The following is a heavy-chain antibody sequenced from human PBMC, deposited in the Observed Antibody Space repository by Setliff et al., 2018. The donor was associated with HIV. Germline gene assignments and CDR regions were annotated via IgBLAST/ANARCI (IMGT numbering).Heavy chain of an antibody. J-gene: IGHJ6*03. D-gene: IGHD2-2*01. CDR1: GGTFNSYA. CDR3: ARGPKDCTSTSCRYYYYYYYLDV. CDR2: IIPILGLA. V-gene: IGHV1-69*10. Sequence: SVKVSCKASGGTFNSYAISWVRQAPGRGLEWMGGIIPILGLANYAQKFQGRVTIIADKSTSTVYMEVSSLRSEDTAMYYCARGPKDCTSTSCRYYYYYYYLDVWGKGTPVTVSS.